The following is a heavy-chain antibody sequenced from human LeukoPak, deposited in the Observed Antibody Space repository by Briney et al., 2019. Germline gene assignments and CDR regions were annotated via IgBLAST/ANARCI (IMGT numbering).Heavy chain of an antibody. CDR1: GFTFNNAW. Sequence: GGSLRLSCVASGFTFNNAWMSWVRQAPGKGLEWVGRIKSKTHGGPTDYAAPVKGRFTISRDDSKNTLYLQMNSLKTEDTAVYYCTTDYLWGTYRYFDYWGQGTLVTVSS. J-gene: IGHJ4*02. V-gene: IGHV3-15*01. CDR2: IKSKTHGGPT. D-gene: IGHD3-16*02. CDR3: TTDYLWGTYRYFDY.